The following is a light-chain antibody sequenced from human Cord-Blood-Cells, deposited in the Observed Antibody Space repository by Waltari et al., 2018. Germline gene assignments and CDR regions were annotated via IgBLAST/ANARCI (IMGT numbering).Light chain of an antibody. CDR3: QQYNNWPYS. V-gene: IGKV3-15*01. CDR1: QSVSSN. Sequence: IVMTQSPATLSVSPGERATLPCRASQSVSSNLALYQQKPGQAPRLLIYGASTRATGIPARFSGSGSGTEFTLTISSLQSEDFAVYYCQQYNNWPYSFGQGTKLEIK. CDR2: GAS. J-gene: IGKJ2*03.